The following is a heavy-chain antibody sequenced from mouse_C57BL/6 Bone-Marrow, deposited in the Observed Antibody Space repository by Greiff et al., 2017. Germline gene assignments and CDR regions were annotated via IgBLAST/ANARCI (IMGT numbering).Heavy chain of an antibody. J-gene: IGHJ4*01. V-gene: IGHV1-81*01. CDR1: GYTFTSYG. CDR3: ARTGYYYAMDY. CDR2: IYPRSGNT. Sequence: QVQLQQSGAELARPGASVKLSCKASGYTFTSYGISWVKQSTGQGLEWIGEIYPRSGNTYYNEKFKGKATLTADKSSSTAYRELRSLTSEDSAVYFCARTGYYYAMDYWGQGTSVTVSS.